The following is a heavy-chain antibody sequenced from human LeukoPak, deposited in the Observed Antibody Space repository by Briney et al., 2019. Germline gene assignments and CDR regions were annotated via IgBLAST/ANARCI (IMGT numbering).Heavy chain of an antibody. CDR2: IYYSGST. CDR1: GGSISSYY. D-gene: IGHD1-26*01. Sequence: PSETLSLTCTVSGGSISSYYWSWIRQPPGKGLEWIGCIYYSGSTNYNPSLKSRVTISVDKSKSQFSLKLSSVTAADTAVYYCARYIVGATKDAFDIWGQGTMVTVSS. J-gene: IGHJ3*02. V-gene: IGHV4-59*12. CDR3: ARYIVGATKDAFDI.